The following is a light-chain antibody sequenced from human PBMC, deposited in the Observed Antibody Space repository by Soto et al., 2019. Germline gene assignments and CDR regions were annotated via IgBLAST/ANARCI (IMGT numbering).Light chain of an antibody. CDR1: QTVSSN. Sequence: ETVMTQSPATLSVSPGERATLSCRASQTVSSNLAWYQQKPGQSPRLLIYGASTRATGIPARFSGSGSGTDFTLTISRLDPEDFAVYYCQQYGSSASFGQGTKVDI. V-gene: IGKV3-15*01. J-gene: IGKJ1*01. CDR3: QQYGSSAS. CDR2: GAS.